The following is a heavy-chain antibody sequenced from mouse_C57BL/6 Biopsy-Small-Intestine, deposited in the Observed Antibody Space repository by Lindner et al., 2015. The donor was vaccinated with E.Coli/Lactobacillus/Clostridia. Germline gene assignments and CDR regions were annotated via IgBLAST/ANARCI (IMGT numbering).Heavy chain of an antibody. V-gene: IGHV1-39*01. CDR2: ISPRYATS. CDR3: ARGSGYFAY. J-gene: IGHJ3*01. CDR1: GYSFTDYN. D-gene: IGHD3-2*02. Sequence: VQLQESGPELVKPGASVKISCKASGYSFTDYNMNWVKQSNGRSLEWIGVISPRYATSNYNQKFMGKATLTVDQSSSTAYMQLNSLTSEDSAVYYCARGSGYFAYWGQGTLVTVSP.